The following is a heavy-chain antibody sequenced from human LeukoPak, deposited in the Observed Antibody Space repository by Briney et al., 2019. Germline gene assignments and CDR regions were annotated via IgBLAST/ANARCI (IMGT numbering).Heavy chain of an antibody. CDR2: IYYSGST. CDR3: ARLNYEELYYYGMDV. V-gene: IGHV4-59*01. CDR1: GGSISSYY. J-gene: IGHJ6*02. Sequence: PSETLSLTCTVSGGSISSYYWSWIRQPPGKGLEWIGYIYYSGSTNYNPSLKSRVTISVDTSKNQFSLKLSSVTAADTAVYYCARLNYEELYYYGMDVWGQGTTVTVSS. D-gene: IGHD4-11*01.